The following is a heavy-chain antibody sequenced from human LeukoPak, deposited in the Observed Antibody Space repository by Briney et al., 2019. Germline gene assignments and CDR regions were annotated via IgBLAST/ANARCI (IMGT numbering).Heavy chain of an antibody. V-gene: IGHV4-59*08. CDR1: GGSISGYY. D-gene: IGHD2-15*01. CDR3: ARHGSYSLAF. J-gene: IGHJ4*02. Sequence: NASETLSLTCTVSGGSISGYYWSWVRQPPGKGLEWIGQIFYIGSAHYNPSFESRVIMSIDNSRNQLSLRFNSVTAADTAVYYCARHGSYSLAFWGQGALVTVSS. CDR2: IFYIGSA.